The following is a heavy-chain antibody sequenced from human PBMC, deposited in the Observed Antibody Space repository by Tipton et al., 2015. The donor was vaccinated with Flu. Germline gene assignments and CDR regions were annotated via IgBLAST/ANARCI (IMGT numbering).Heavy chain of an antibody. V-gene: IGHV5-51*01. CDR3: ARQGKYSSGWYEPYYFDY. D-gene: IGHD6-19*01. Sequence: VQLVQSGAEVKKPGESLKISCKGSGYSFTSYWIGWVRQMPGKGLEWMGIIYPGDSDTRYSPSFQGQVTISADKSISTAYLQWSSLKASDTAMYYCARQGKYSSGWYEPYYFDYWGQGTLVPVSS. J-gene: IGHJ4*02. CDR2: IYPGDSDT. CDR1: GYSFTSYW.